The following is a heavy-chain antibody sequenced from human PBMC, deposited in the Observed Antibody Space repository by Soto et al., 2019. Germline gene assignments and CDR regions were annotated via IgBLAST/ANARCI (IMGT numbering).Heavy chain of an antibody. Sequence: QVQLVQSGAEVKKPGSSVKVSCKASGDTFSTYAISWVRQAPGQGLEWMGGIIPIFGTTNYAQKFQGRLTIIADESTSTADLELRSLGSEDTAVYYCASELSTDTILGVVTYYFDYWGQGTLVTVSS. J-gene: IGHJ4*02. D-gene: IGHD3-3*01. V-gene: IGHV1-69*12. CDR1: GDTFSTYA. CDR2: IIPIFGTT. CDR3: ASELSTDTILGVVTYYFDY.